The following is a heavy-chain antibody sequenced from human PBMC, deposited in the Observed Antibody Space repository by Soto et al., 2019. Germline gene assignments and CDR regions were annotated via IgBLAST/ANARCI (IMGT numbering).Heavy chain of an antibody. CDR1: GFTFSSYG. J-gene: IGHJ6*03. CDR2: IWYDGSNK. D-gene: IGHD3-3*01. CDR3: ARGVDYYDFWSGIPPHYYYYMDV. V-gene: IGHV3-33*01. Sequence: GGSLRLSCAASGFTFSSYGMHWVRQAPGKGLEWVAVIWYDGSNKYYADSVKGRFTISRDNSKNTLFLQMNSLRAEDTAVYYCARGVDYYDFWSGIPPHYYYYMDVWGKGTTVTVSS.